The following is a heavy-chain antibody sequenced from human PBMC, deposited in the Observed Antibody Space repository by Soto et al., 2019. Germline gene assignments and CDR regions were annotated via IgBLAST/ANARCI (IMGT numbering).Heavy chain of an antibody. Sequence: PGGSLRLSCAASGFTFGDYYMSWIRQAPGKGLEWVSYISSSGSSTYYADSVRGRFTISRDNAKNTLYLQMDSLRAEDTAVYYCAKGGGTYDFWSGYYKLNWFDPWGQGTLVTVSS. CDR3: AKGGGTYDFWSGYYKLNWFDP. J-gene: IGHJ5*02. V-gene: IGHV3-11*01. CDR1: GFTFGDYY. D-gene: IGHD3-3*01. CDR2: ISSSGSST.